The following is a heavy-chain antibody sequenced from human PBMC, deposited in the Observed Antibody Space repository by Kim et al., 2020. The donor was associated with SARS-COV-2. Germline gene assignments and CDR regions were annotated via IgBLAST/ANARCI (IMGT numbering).Heavy chain of an antibody. J-gene: IGHJ6*02. V-gene: IGHV1-69*04. CDR2: IIPILGIA. CDR3: ARDVPYSSTQKNYYYYGMDV. D-gene: IGHD6-13*01. CDR1: GGTFSSYT. Sequence: SVKVSCKASGGTFSSYTISWVRQAPGQGLEWMGRIIPILGIANYAQKFQGRVTITADKSTSTAYMELSSLRSEDTAVYYCARDVPYSSTQKNYYYYGMDVWGQGTTVTVSS.